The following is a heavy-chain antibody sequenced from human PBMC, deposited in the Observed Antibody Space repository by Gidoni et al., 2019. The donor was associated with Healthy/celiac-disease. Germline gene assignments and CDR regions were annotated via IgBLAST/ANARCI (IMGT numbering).Heavy chain of an antibody. D-gene: IGHD2-21*02. J-gene: IGHJ4*02. CDR2: IKSKTDGGTT. CDR3: TTSSSSWFICGDCYSGDY. CDR1: GFTFSNAW. Sequence: EVQLVESGGGLVKPGGSLRLSCAASGFTFSNAWMSWVRQAPGKGLEWVGRIKSKTDGGTTDYAAPVKGRFTISRDDSKNTLYLQMNSLKTEDTAVYYCTTSSSSWFICGDCYSGDYWGQGTLVTVSS. V-gene: IGHV3-15*01.